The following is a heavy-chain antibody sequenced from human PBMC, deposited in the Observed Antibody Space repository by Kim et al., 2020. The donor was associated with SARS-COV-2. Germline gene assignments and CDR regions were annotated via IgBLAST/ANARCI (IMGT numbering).Heavy chain of an antibody. CDR2: INPNSGDT. V-gene: IGHV1-2*02. D-gene: IGHD1-26*01. CDR1: GYTFTGYY. J-gene: IGHJ4*02. CDR3: ARLSQWELPLDY. Sequence: ASVKVSCKASGYTFTGYYMHWVRQAPGQGLEWMGWINPNSGDTNYAQKFQGRVTMTRDTSISTAYMELSRLRSDDTAVYYCARLSQWELPLDYWGQGTLVTVSS.